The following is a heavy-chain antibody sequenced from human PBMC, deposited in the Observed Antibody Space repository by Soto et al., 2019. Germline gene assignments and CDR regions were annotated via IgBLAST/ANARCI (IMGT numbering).Heavy chain of an antibody. CDR2: IYYSGST. J-gene: IGHJ1*01. D-gene: IGHD3-22*01. V-gene: IGHV4-31*03. CDR3: ARGDKDSSGYSLLAEYFQH. CDR1: GGSISSGGYY. Sequence: QVQLQESGPGLVKPSQTLSLTCTVSGGSISSGGYYWSWIRQHPGKGLEWIGYIYYSGSTYYNPSLNRRVTISVAPSKNQFSLKLSSVTAADTAVYYCARGDKDSSGYSLLAEYFQHWGQGTLVTASS.